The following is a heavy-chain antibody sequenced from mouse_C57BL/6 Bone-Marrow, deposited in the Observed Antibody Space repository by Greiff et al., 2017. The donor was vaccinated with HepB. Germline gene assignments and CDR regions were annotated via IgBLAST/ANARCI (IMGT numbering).Heavy chain of an antibody. Sequence: QVTLKECGPGILQSSQTLSLTCSFSGFSLSTSGMGVSWIRQPSGKGLEWLAHIYWDDDKRYNPSLKSRLTISKDTSRNQVFLKITSVDTADTATYYCARRGDDYDGFAYWGQGTLVTVSA. V-gene: IGHV8-12*01. CDR1: GFSLSTSGMG. CDR3: ARRGDDYDGFAY. CDR2: IYWDDDK. J-gene: IGHJ3*01. D-gene: IGHD2-4*01.